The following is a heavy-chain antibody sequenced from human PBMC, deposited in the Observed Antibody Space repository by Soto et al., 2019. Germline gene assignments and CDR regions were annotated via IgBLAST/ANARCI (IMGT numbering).Heavy chain of an antibody. V-gene: IGHV4-34*01. CDR1: GGSFSGYY. CDR2: INHSGST. CDR3: ARVTVVGVAANRFDP. J-gene: IGHJ5*02. Sequence: TSETLSLTCAVYGGSFSGYYWSWIRQPPGKGLEWIGEINHSGSTNYNPSLKSRVTISVDTSKNQFSLKLSSVTAADTAVYYCARVTVVGVAANRFDPWGQGTLVTVSS. D-gene: IGHD2-15*01.